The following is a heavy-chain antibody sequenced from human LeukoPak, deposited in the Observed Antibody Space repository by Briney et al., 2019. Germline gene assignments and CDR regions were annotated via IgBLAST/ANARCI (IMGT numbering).Heavy chain of an antibody. CDR1: GGSISSGGYY. V-gene: IGHV4-31*03. J-gene: IGHJ4*02. D-gene: IGHD5-24*01. Sequence: SETLFLTCTVSGGSISSGGYYWSWIRQHPGKGLEWIGYIYYSGSTYYNPSLKSRVTISVDTSKNQFSLKLSSVTAADTAVYYCARVVQDGYLVDYWGQGTLVTVSS. CDR2: IYYSGST. CDR3: ARVVQDGYLVDY.